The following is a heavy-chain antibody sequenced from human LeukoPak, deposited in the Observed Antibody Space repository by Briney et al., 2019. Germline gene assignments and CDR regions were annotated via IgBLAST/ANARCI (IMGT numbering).Heavy chain of an antibody. D-gene: IGHD3-22*01. Sequence: SVKVSCKASGGTFSSYAISWVRQAPGQGLEWMGGIIPTFGTANYAQKFQGRVTITADESTSTAYMELSSLRSEDTAVYYCARPDTYYYDSSGYYYWGQGTLVTVSS. CDR1: GGTFSSYA. V-gene: IGHV1-69*01. J-gene: IGHJ4*02. CDR2: IIPTFGTA. CDR3: ARPDTYYYDSSGYYY.